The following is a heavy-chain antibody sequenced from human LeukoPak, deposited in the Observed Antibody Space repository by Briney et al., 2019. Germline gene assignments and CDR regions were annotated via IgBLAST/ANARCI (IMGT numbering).Heavy chain of an antibody. CDR3: ARCFFYDSSGHDYPDS. D-gene: IGHD3-22*01. CDR1: GFTFSSYS. Sequence: GGSLRLSCAASGFTFSSYSMNWVRQAPGKGLEWVSSISSSSSYIYYADSVKGRFTISRDISKNTLYLQLNSLRAEDTAVFYCARCFFYDSSGHDYPDSWGQGTLVTVSS. CDR2: ISSSSSYI. V-gene: IGHV3-21*04. J-gene: IGHJ4*02.